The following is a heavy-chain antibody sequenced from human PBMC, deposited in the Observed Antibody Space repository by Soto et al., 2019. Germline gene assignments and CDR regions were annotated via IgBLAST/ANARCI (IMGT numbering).Heavy chain of an antibody. Sequence: GGSLRLSCAASGFTFSSYAMHWVRQAPGKGLEWVAVISYDGSNKYYADSVKGRFTISRDNSKNTLYLQMNSLRAEDTAVYYCARDMGYWNRNHYYGMDVWGQGTTVTVSS. CDR2: ISYDGSNK. J-gene: IGHJ6*02. CDR3: ARDMGYWNRNHYYGMDV. D-gene: IGHD2-21*01. CDR1: GFTFSSYA. V-gene: IGHV3-30-3*01.